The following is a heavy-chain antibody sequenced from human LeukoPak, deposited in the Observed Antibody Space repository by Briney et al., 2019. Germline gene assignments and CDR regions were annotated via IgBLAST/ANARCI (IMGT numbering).Heavy chain of an antibody. V-gene: IGHV4-4*07. Sequence: PSETLSLTCTVSGSSMNGFQRSWIRQPAGKGLEGIGRISTSGNINYTPSLKSRVTMSVDTSKNQFSLKLTSVTAADTAVYFCARGQSYRKSQNWFVPWGQGTLVTVSS. CDR3: ARGQSYRKSQNWFVP. CDR2: ISTSGNI. CDR1: GSSMNGFQ. D-gene: IGHD4-11*01. J-gene: IGHJ5*02.